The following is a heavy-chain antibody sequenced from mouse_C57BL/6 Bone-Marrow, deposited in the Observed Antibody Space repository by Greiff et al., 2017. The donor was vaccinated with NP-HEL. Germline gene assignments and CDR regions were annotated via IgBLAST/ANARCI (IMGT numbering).Heavy chain of an antibody. D-gene: IGHD2-5*01. CDR1: GFTFSDYG. CDR3: ANSNYWGYAMDY. CDR2: ISSGSSTI. V-gene: IGHV5-17*01. J-gene: IGHJ4*01. Sequence: EVKLMESGGGLVKPGGSLKLSCAASGFTFSDYGMHWVRQAPEKGLEWVAYISSGSSTIYYADTVKGRFTISRDNAKNTLFLQMTSLRSEDTAMYYCANSNYWGYAMDYWGQGTSVTVSS.